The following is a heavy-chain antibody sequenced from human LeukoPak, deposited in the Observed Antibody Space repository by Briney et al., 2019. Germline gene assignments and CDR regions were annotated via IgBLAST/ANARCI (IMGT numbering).Heavy chain of an antibody. Sequence: ASVKVSCKASGYTFSSSGMYWVRQAPGQGLEWMGWINAANGNTKYSQRFQGRVTITRDTSASTVYMELSSLRSEDTALYYCAGDWYYGSGSYSGDYWGQGTLVTVSS. D-gene: IGHD3-10*01. CDR2: INAANGNT. J-gene: IGHJ4*02. CDR3: AGDWYYGSGSYSGDY. CDR1: GYTFSSSG. V-gene: IGHV1-3*01.